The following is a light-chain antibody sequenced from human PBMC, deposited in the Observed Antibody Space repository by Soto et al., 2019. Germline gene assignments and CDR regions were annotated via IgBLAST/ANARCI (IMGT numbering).Light chain of an antibody. CDR1: SSDVGGYTS. J-gene: IGLJ1*01. CDR2: EVN. CDR3: SSYTSSSTLYV. V-gene: IGLV2-14*01. Sequence: QSALTQPASVSGSPRQSITISCTGASSDVGGYTSVSWYQQHPGKAPKRMIYEVNNRPSGVSNRFSGSKSGNTASLTISGLQAEDEADYYCSSYTSSSTLYVFGPGTKLTVL.